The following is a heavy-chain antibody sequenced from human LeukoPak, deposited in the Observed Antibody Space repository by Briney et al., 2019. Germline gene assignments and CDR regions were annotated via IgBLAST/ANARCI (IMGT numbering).Heavy chain of an antibody. CDR3: ARSGGNNYHWALDI. CDR1: GFTFSSYW. Sequence: GGSLRLSCAASGFTFSSYWMSWVRQAPGKGLEWVANVKEGERYSVDSVKGRFTISRDNAKNSLYLQMNSLRAEDTAVYYCARSGGNNYHWALDIWGQGTMVTDSS. J-gene: IGHJ3*02. D-gene: IGHD1/OR15-1a*01. V-gene: IGHV3-7*01. CDR2: VKEGER.